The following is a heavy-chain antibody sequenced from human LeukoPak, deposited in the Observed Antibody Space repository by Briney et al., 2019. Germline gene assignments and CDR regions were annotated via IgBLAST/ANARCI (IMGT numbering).Heavy chain of an antibody. CDR3: ARDARYDFWSGYYSEELDY. V-gene: IGHV3-7*01. Sequence: GGSLRLSCAASGFTFSSYCMSCARQAPGKGLEGVANIKQDGSEKYCVDSVKGRFTLSRDNAKNSLYLQMNSLRAEDTAVYYCARDARYDFWSGYYSEELDYWGQGTLVTVSS. J-gene: IGHJ4*02. D-gene: IGHD3-3*01. CDR2: IKQDGSEK. CDR1: GFTFSSYC.